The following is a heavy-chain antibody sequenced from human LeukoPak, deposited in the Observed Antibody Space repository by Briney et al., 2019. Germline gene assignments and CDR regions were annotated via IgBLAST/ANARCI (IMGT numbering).Heavy chain of an antibody. CDR3: ARGPVDILTGYYLDY. CDR2: INHSGST. CDR1: GGSFSGYY. J-gene: IGHJ4*02. V-gene: IGHV4-34*01. D-gene: IGHD3-9*01. Sequence: SETLSPTCAVYGGSFSGYYWSWIRQPPGKGLEWIGEINHSGSTNYNPSLKSRVTISVDTSKNQFSLKLSSVTAADTAVYYCARGPVDILTGYYLDYWGQGTLVTVSS.